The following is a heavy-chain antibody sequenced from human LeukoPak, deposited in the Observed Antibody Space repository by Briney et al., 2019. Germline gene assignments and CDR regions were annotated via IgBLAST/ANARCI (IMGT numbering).Heavy chain of an antibody. Sequence: PGGSLRLSCAASGFTVSSNYMNWVRQAPGKGLEWVSNIFSGGGTHYADSVKGRFTISRDNSKNTMYLQMNSLRAEDTAMCYCARRHLTSGSIDYWGQGTLVTVSS. J-gene: IGHJ4*02. CDR1: GFTVSSNY. CDR2: IFSGGGT. V-gene: IGHV3-53*01. CDR3: ARRHLTSGSIDY.